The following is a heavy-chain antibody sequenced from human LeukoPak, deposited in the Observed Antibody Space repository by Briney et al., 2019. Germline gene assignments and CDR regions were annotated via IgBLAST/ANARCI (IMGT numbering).Heavy chain of an antibody. CDR1: GFTFSSYS. J-gene: IGHJ4*02. V-gene: IGHV3-7*01. D-gene: IGHD6-6*01. CDR3: ARVRGGEYTSSSGGFDY. Sequence: GGSLRLSCAASGFTFSSYSMNWVRQAPGKGLEWVANIKQDGSEKYYVDSVKGRFTISRDNAKDSLWLQINTLRAEDTAVYYCARVRGGEYTSSSGGFDYWGQGTLVTVSS. CDR2: IKQDGSEK.